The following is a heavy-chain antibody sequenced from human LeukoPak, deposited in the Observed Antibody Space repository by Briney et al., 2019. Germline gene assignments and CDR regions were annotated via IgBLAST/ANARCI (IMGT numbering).Heavy chain of an antibody. CDR2: ISYDGSNK. J-gene: IGHJ4*02. D-gene: IGHD4-17*01. CDR1: GFTFSSYA. CDR3: ARGSLHYGDSGIDY. V-gene: IGHV3-30-3*01. Sequence: GGSLRLSCAASGFTFSSYAMHWVRQAPGKGLEWVAVISYDGSNKYYADYVKGRFTISRDNSKNTLYLQMNSLRAEDTAAYYCARGSLHYGDSGIDYWGQGTLVTVSS.